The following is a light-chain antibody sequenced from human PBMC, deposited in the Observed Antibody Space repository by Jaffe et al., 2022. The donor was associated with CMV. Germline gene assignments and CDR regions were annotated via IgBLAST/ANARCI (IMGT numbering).Light chain of an antibody. Sequence: EIVMTQSPATLSVSPGERATLSCWASQSVSSNLAWYQQKPGQAPRLLIYGASTRATGIPARFSGSGSGTEFTLTISSLQSEDSAVYYCQQYNSWPPYTFGQGTNLEIK. V-gene: IGKV3-15*01. J-gene: IGKJ2*01. CDR2: GAS. CDR1: QSVSSN. CDR3: QQYNSWPPYT.